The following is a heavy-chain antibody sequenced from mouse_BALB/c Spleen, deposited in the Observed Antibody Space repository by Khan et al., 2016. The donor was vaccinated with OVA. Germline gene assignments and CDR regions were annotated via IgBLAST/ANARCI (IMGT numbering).Heavy chain of an antibody. Sequence: EVQLQESGPGLVKPSQSLSLTCTVTGYSITSDYAWNWIRQFPGNKLEWMGCISYSGSTNYSPSLKSRISITRDTSKNQFFLQLNSVTAEDTATYYCASELARYYAMDYWGQGTSVTVSS. V-gene: IGHV3-2*02. CDR3: ASELARYYAMDY. J-gene: IGHJ4*01. CDR1: GYSITSDYA. D-gene: IGHD4-1*01. CDR2: ISYSGST.